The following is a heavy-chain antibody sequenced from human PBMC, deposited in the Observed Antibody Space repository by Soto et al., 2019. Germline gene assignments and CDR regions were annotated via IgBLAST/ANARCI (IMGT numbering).Heavy chain of an antibody. CDR1: GYSFTSYW. V-gene: IGHV5-51*01. D-gene: IGHD3-22*01. J-gene: IGHJ6*02. CDR2: IYPGDSDT. Sequence: PGESLKISCKGSGYSFTSYWIGWVRQMPGKGLEWMGIIYPGDSDTRYSPSFQGQVTISADKSISTAYLQWSSLKASDTAMYYCARDLSNGYPPLAYVMDVWSQGTTVTVSS. CDR3: ARDLSNGYPPLAYVMDV.